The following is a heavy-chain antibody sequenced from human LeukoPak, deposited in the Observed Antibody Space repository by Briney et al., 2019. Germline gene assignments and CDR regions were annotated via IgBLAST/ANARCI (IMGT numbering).Heavy chain of an antibody. V-gene: IGHV3-74*01. CDR1: EFTISRYW. D-gene: IGHD5-18*01. CDR3: ARVSGTIQIWPQPFGDGMDV. J-gene: IGHJ6*02. CDR2: INNDGSIT. Sequence: GGSLRLSCAASEFTISRYWMHWVRQAPGKGLVWVSNINNDGSITTYADSVKGRFTISRDNVKNTLYLQMNSLRAEDTAVYYCARVSGTIQIWPQPFGDGMDVWGQGTTVTVSS.